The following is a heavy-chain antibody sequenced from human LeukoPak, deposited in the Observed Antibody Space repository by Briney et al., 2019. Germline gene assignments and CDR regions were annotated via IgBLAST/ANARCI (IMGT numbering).Heavy chain of an antibody. Sequence: GGSLRLSCAASGFTFSNYGMHWVRQAPGKGLEWVAVISYDGSNKYYGDSVKGRFTISRDNSKNTLYLQMHSLRAEDTAVYYCAKSLLGYSSSWGSFDYWGQGTLVTVSS. CDR3: AKSLLGYSSSWGSFDY. J-gene: IGHJ4*02. CDR2: ISYDGSNK. V-gene: IGHV3-30*18. D-gene: IGHD6-13*01. CDR1: GFTFSNYG.